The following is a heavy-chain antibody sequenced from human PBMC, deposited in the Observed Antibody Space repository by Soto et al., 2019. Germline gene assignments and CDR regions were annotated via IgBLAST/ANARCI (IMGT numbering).Heavy chain of an antibody. J-gene: IGHJ4*02. CDR2: VFYSGTT. D-gene: IGHD1-26*01. CDR3: ASSRYSATYYVDY. V-gene: IGHV4-59*01. CDR1: GASISDYY. Sequence: SETLSLTCSVSGASISDYYWTWIRQPPGKGLEWIGYVFYSGTTFYNPSLKSRVTMSMDTSKKQFSLEVTSVTAADTAIYYCASSRYSATYYVDYWGQGTLVTVSS.